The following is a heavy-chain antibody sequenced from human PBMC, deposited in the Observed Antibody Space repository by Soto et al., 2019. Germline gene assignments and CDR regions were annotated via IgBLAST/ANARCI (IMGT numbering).Heavy chain of an antibody. CDR2: IKQAGRET. D-gene: IGHD3-16*01. J-gene: IGHJ5*02. CDR3: AGDGVRNGAYNGWLDP. V-gene: IGHV3-7*03. Sequence: DVQLVESGGDLVQPGGSLRLSCAASGFSFSSYWMTWVRQAPGKGLEWVANIKQAGRETYYVASVKGRFTISRDNGKNLLFLQMDSLTPDDTAVYYCAGDGVRNGAYNGWLDPWGQGTLVTVSS. CDR1: GFSFSSYW.